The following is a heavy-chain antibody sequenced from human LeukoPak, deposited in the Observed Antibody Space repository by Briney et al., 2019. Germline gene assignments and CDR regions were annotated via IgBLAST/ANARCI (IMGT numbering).Heavy chain of an antibody. V-gene: IGHV3-43*01. D-gene: IGHD2-2*01. Sequence: SGGSLRLSCAASGFTFDDYTMHWVRQAPGKGLEWVSLISWDGGSTYYADSVKGRFTISRDNSKNSLYLQMNSLRTEDTALYYCAKEGFDLPKGYCSSTSCYFYVSGYYGMDVWGQGTTVTVSS. CDR2: ISWDGGST. CDR1: GFTFDDYT. J-gene: IGHJ6*02. CDR3: AKEGFDLPKGYCSSTSCYFYVSGYYGMDV.